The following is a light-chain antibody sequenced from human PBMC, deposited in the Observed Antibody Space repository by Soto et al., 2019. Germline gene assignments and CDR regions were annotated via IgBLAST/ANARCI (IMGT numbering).Light chain of an antibody. CDR1: QSVYNNY. CDR2: GAS. Sequence: EIVLTQSPGILSLSPGEGATLSCRASQSVYNNYLAWYQQKPGQAPRLLISGASIRATGIPDRFSGSGSGTDFTLTISRLESEDIAVYFCQQYGSSPLTFGQGTRLEIK. J-gene: IGKJ5*01. V-gene: IGKV3-20*01. CDR3: QQYGSSPLT.